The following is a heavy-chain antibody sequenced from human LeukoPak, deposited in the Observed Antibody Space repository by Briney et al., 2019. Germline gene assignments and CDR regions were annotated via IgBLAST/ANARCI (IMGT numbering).Heavy chain of an antibody. CDR1: GFTFGDDD. CDR3: ARLYSSGRYANAFDI. CDR2: IRSIGDR. V-gene: IGHV3-13*01. Sequence: GGSLRLACAASGFTFGDDDMHWVRQATGKGLEWVSAIRSIGDRFYSGSVKGRFTISRENDKNTLYLEMNSLRVGDTAVYYCARLYSSGRYANAFDIWGQGTVVTVSS. J-gene: IGHJ3*02. D-gene: IGHD6-19*01.